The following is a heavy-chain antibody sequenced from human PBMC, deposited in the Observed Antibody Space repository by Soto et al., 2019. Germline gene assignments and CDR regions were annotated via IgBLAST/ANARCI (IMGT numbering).Heavy chain of an antibody. Sequence: PSETLSLTCTASDGSVSSGSYYWTWMRQPPGKGLEWVGYIYSSGSTLYNPSLKSRVIISADTSMNQFSLKLSSVTAADTAVYYCARDSLALFDSWGQGTLVTVSS. D-gene: IGHD5-12*01. J-gene: IGHJ4*02. CDR1: DGSVSSGSYY. CDR2: IYSSGST. V-gene: IGHV4-61*01. CDR3: ARDSLALFDS.